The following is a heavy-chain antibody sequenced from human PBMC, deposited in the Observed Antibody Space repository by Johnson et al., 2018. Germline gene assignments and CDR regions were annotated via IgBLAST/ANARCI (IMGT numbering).Heavy chain of an antibody. CDR2: IKTGGST. V-gene: IGHV3-23*04. CDR1: GFTFSSYA. CDR3: AKATAIVGADIGYLDY. D-gene: IGHD1-26*01. Sequence: VQLVESGGGLVQXGGSLRLSCAASGFTFSSYAMTWVRQAPGKGLEWVSGIKTGGSTYYGDSVKGRFTISRDNSKNTLYLQMNSLRTDDTAVYFCAKATAIVGADIGYLDYWGQGTLVTVSS. J-gene: IGHJ4*02.